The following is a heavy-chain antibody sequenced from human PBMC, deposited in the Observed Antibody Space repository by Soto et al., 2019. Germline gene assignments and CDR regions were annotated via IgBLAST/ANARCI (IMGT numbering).Heavy chain of an antibody. CDR1: GGSISSYY. Sequence: QVQLQESGPGLVKPSETLSLTCTVSGGSISSYYWSWIRQPPGKGLEWIGYIYYSGSTNYNPSLKSRVTISVDTSKTQFSLKLSSVTAADTAVYYCAREGRYSSSLDYWGQGTLVTVSS. CDR3: AREGRYSSSLDY. V-gene: IGHV4-59*01. D-gene: IGHD6-13*01. CDR2: IYYSGST. J-gene: IGHJ4*02.